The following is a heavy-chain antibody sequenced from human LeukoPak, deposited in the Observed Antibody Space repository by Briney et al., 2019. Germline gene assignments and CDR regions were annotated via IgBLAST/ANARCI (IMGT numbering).Heavy chain of an antibody. D-gene: IGHD3-3*01. V-gene: IGHV1-58*02. CDR1: GFTFTSSA. J-gene: IGHJ5*02. CDR2: IVVGSGNT. CDR3: ARERKYYDFWSGYRNLFDP. Sequence: GASVKVSCKASGFTFTSSAMQWVRQARGQRLEWIGWIVVGSGNTNYAQKFQGRVTITADKSTSTAYMELSSLRSEDTAVYYCARERKYYDFWSGYRNLFDPWGQGTLVTVSS.